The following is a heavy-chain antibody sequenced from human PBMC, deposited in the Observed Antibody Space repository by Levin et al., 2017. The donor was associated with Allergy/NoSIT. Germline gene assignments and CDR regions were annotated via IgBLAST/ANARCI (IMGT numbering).Heavy chain of an antibody. J-gene: IGHJ4*02. V-gene: IGHV4-30-4*01. CDR2: IYYSGST. CDR3: AGTHLGGWSFDY. CDR1: GGSISSGDYY. Sequence: SETLSLTCTVSGGSISSGDYYWSWIRQPPGKGLEWIGYIYYSGSTYYNPSLKSRVTISVDTSKNQFSLKLSSVTAADTAVYYCAGTHLGGWSFDYWGQGTLVTVSS. D-gene: IGHD2-15*01.